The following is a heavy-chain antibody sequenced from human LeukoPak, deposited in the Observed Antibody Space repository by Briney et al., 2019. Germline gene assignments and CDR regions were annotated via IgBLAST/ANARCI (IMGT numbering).Heavy chain of an antibody. CDR3: AIRITMVRGVIS. CDR2: IDPSDSYT. J-gene: IGHJ5*02. CDR1: GYSFTSYW. V-gene: IGHV5-10-1*01. D-gene: IGHD3-10*01. Sequence: GESLKISCKGSGYSFTSYWISWVRQMPGKGLEWMGRIDPSDSYTNYSPSFQGHVTISADKSISTAYLQWSSLKASDTAMYYCAIRITMVRGVISWGQGTLVTVSS.